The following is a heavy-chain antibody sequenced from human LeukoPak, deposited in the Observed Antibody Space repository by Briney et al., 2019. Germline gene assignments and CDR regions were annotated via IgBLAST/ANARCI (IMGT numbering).Heavy chain of an antibody. J-gene: IGHJ5*02. V-gene: IGHV3-21*01. CDR1: GFTFSSYS. CDR3: ATQPQEAWGSYRYTRNWFDP. Sequence: GGSLRLSCAASGFTFSSYSMNWVRQAPGKGLEWVSSISSSSSYIYYADSVKGRFTISRDNAKNSLYLQMNSLRAEDTAVYYCATQPQEAWGSYRYTRNWFDPWGQGTLVSVSS. CDR2: ISSSSSYI. D-gene: IGHD3-16*02.